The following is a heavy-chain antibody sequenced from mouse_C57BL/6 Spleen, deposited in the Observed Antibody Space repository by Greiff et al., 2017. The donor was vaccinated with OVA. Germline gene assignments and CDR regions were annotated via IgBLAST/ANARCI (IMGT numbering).Heavy chain of an antibody. CDR3: ARGGGPEGAWFAY. V-gene: IGHV1-54*01. CDR1: GYAFTNYL. CDR2: INPGSGGT. J-gene: IGHJ3*01. Sequence: QVQLKQSGAELVRPGTSVKVSCKASGYAFTNYLIEWVKQRPGQGLEWIGVINPGSGGTNYNEKFKGKATLTADKSSSTAYMQLSSLTSEDSAVYFCARGGGPEGAWFAYWGQGTLVTVSA.